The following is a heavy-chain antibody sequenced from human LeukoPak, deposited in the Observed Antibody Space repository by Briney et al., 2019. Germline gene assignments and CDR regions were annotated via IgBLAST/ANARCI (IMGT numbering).Heavy chain of an antibody. CDR1: GGSISSGGHY. CDR2: MLYSGNT. D-gene: IGHD3-22*01. J-gene: IGHJ4*02. V-gene: IGHV4-39*01. Sequence: SETLSLTCIVSGGSISSGGHYWAWVRQPPGKGLEWIASMLYSGNTYYNPSLKSRVTISVDTSKNQFFLRLSSVTAADTTVYYCARHLDSRGRYFDYWGQGTLVTVSS. CDR3: ARHLDSRGRYFDY.